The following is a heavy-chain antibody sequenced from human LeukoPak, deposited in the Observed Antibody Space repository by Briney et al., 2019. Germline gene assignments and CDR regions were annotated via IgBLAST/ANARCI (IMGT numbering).Heavy chain of an antibody. Sequence: PGGSLRLSCAASGFTFSSYWMSWVRQAPGKGLEWVSAISGSGGSTYYADSVKGRFTISRDNSKNTLYLQVNSLRAEDTAVYYCAKDYYGSGSYCYFDYWGQGTLVTVSS. CDR2: ISGSGGST. V-gene: IGHV3-23*01. D-gene: IGHD3-10*01. CDR3: AKDYYGSGSYCYFDY. CDR1: GFTFSSYW. J-gene: IGHJ4*02.